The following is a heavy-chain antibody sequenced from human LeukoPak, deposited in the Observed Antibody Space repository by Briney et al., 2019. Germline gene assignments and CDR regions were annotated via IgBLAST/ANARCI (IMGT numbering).Heavy chain of an antibody. Sequence: ASVKVSCKASGYTFTGYYMHWVRQAPGQGLEWMGWINPNSGGTNYAQKFQGRVTMTRDTSISTAYMELSRLRSDDAAVYYCARSQWELLHDAFDIWGQGTMVTVSS. V-gene: IGHV1-2*02. J-gene: IGHJ3*02. CDR3: ARSQWELLHDAFDI. D-gene: IGHD1-26*01. CDR1: GYTFTGYY. CDR2: INPNSGGT.